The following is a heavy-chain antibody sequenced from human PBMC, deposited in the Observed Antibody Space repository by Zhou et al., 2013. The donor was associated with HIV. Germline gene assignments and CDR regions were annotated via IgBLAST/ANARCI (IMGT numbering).Heavy chain of an antibody. V-gene: IGHV1-69*05. D-gene: IGHD2-21*01. CDR2: ITPMSGAL. Sequence: QVQLEQSGAEVKKPGSSVKVSCKASGGTFSSYSINWVRQAPGQGLEWMGRITPMSGALKYAQKFQGRVTITTDESTRTAYMELRSLSSDDTAVYYCARDGETWIADTWGQGTMVTVSS. CDR3: ARDGETWIADT. CDR1: GGTFSSYS. J-gene: IGHJ3*01.